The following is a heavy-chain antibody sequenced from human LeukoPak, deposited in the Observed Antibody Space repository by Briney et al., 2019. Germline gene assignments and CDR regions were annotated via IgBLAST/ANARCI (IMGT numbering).Heavy chain of an antibody. D-gene: IGHD3-10*01. CDR1: GGSISSSSYY. V-gene: IGHV4-39*07. Sequence: SETLSLTCTVSGGSISSSSYYWGWIRQPPGKGLEWIGSIYYSGSTYYNPSLKSRVTISVDTSKNQFSLKLSSVTAADTAVYYCAREHSEVKAMVRDDSFDYWGQGTLVTVSS. CDR2: IYYSGST. J-gene: IGHJ4*02. CDR3: AREHSEVKAMVRDDSFDY.